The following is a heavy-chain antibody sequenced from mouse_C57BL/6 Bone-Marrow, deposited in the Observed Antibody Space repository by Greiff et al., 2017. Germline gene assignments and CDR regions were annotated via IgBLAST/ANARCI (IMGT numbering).Heavy chain of an antibody. Sequence: EVQVVESGPELVKPGASVKMSCKASGYTFTDYNMHWVKQSHGKSLEWIGYINPNNGGTSYNQKFKGKATLTVNKSSSTAYMELRSLTSEDSAVYYCASPYYYGSHDYWGQGTTRTVAS. CDR2: INPNNGGT. D-gene: IGHD1-1*01. CDR3: ASPYYYGSHDY. V-gene: IGHV1-22*01. CDR1: GYTFTDYN. J-gene: IGHJ2*01.